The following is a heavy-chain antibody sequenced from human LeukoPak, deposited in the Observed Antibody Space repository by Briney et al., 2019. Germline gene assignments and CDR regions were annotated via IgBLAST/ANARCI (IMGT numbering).Heavy chain of an antibody. Sequence: SVKVSCKASGGTFSSYAISWVRQAPGQGLEWMGRIIPILGIANYAQKFQGRVTITADKFTSTAYMELSSLRSEDTAVYYCARVYYGSGRYGMDVWGQGTTVTVSS. D-gene: IGHD3-10*01. J-gene: IGHJ6*02. CDR3: ARVYYGSGRYGMDV. CDR2: IIPILGIA. CDR1: GGTFSSYA. V-gene: IGHV1-69*04.